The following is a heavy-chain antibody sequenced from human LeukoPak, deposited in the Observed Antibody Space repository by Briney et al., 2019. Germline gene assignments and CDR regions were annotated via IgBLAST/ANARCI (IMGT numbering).Heavy chain of an antibody. J-gene: IGHJ4*02. V-gene: IGHV3-23*01. CDR2: ISGSGANT. CDR1: GFTFRNSA. Sequence: PGGSLRLSCAASGFTFRNSAMSWVRQAPGKGLEWVSSISGSGANTYYADSVKGRFTTSRDNSKNTLYLQMNSLRAEDTAVYYCAKAPTSYCSSSSCYEGASDYWGQGTLVTVSS. D-gene: IGHD2-2*01. CDR3: AKAPTSYCSSSSCYEGASDY.